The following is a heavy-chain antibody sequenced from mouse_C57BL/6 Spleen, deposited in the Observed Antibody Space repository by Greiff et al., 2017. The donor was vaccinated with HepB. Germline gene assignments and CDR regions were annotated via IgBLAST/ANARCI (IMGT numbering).Heavy chain of an antibody. CDR3: ARSYYDPYYFDY. D-gene: IGHD2-4*01. V-gene: IGHV1-81*01. CDR1: GYTFTSYG. CDR2: IYPRSGNT. J-gene: IGHJ2*01. Sequence: VKLMESGAELARPGASVKLSCKASGYTFTSYGISWVKQRTGQGLEWIGEIYPRSGNTYYNEKFKGKATLTADKSSSTAYMELRSLTSEDSAVYFCARSYYDPYYFDYWGQGTTLTVSS.